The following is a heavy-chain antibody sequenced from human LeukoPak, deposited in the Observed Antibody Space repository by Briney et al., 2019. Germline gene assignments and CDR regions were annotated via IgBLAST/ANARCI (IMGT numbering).Heavy chain of an antibody. V-gene: IGHV4-59*01. J-gene: IGHJ3*02. D-gene: IGHD6-19*01. CDR3: ARDLRVGGSSGWYAFDI. Sequence: SETLSLTCTVSSGSISTYYWSWIRQPPGKGLEWMGYFYYSGSTNYNPSLKSRVTMSLDTSKNQFSLKLSSVTAADTAVYYCARDLRVGGSSGWYAFDIWGQGTMVIVSS. CDR2: FYYSGST. CDR1: SGSISTYY.